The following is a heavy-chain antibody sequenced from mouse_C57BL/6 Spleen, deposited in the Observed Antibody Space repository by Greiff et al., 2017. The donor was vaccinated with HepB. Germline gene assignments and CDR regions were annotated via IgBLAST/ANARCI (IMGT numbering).Heavy chain of an antibody. CDR2: IYPGDGDT. CDR3: ARGGLRREDFDY. D-gene: IGHD2-4*01. J-gene: IGHJ2*01. CDR1: GYAFSSSW. Sequence: QVQLQQSGPELVKPGASVKISCKASGYAFSSSWMNWVKQRPGKGLEWIGRIYPGDGDTNYNGKFKGKATLTADKSSSTAYMQLSSLTSEDSAVYFCARGGLRREDFDYWGQGTTLTVSS. V-gene: IGHV1-82*01.